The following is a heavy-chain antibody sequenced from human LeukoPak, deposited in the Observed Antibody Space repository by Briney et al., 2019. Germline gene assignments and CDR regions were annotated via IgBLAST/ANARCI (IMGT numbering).Heavy chain of an antibody. CDR2: ISGSGGST. D-gene: IGHD3-16*02. J-gene: IGHJ3*02. Sequence: GGSLRLSCAASGFTFSSYAMSWVRQAPGKGLEWVSAISGSGGSTYYADSVKGRFTISRDNSKNTLYLQMNSLRAEDTAVYYCAESGRYPDAFDIWGQGTMVTVSS. CDR3: AESGRYPDAFDI. CDR1: GFTFSSYA. V-gene: IGHV3-23*01.